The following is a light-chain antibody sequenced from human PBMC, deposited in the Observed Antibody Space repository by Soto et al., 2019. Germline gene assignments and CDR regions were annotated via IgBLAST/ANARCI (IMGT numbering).Light chain of an antibody. V-gene: IGLV2-11*01. CDR2: DVS. Sequence: QSALTQPRSVSGSPGQSVTISCTGTSSDVGAYNYVSWYQHHPGKAPKVMIYDVSERPSGVPDRFSGSKSDNKASLTISGXXXXXXXXXYCCSYAGSYSWVFGGGTKL. CDR3: CSYAGSYSWV. J-gene: IGLJ3*02. CDR1: SSDVGAYNY.